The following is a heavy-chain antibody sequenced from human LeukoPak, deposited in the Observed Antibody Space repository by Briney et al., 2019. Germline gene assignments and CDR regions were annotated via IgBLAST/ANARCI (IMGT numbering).Heavy chain of an antibody. D-gene: IGHD3-22*01. CDR2: INHSGST. Sequence: PSETLSLTCAVYGGSFSGYYWSWIRQPPGKGLEWIGEINHSGSTNYNPSLKSRVTISVDTSKNQFSLKLSSVTAADTAVYYCARGFRMIGRSSGYYGPPYYFDYWGQGTLVTVSS. CDR1: GGSFSGYY. CDR3: ARGFRMIGRSSGYYGPPYYFDY. J-gene: IGHJ4*02. V-gene: IGHV4-34*01.